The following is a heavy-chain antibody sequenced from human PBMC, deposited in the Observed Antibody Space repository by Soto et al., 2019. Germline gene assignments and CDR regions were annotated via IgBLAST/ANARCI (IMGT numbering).Heavy chain of an antibody. Sequence: SVKVSCKASGFTFTSSAMQWVRQARGQRLEWIGWIVVGSGNTNYAQKFQERVTITRDMSTSTAYMELSSLRSEDTAVYYCAAVTGYSSGWIQTDYWGQGTLVTVSS. V-gene: IGHV1-58*02. D-gene: IGHD6-19*01. J-gene: IGHJ4*02. CDR2: IVVGSGNT. CDR1: GFTFTSSA. CDR3: AAVTGYSSGWIQTDY.